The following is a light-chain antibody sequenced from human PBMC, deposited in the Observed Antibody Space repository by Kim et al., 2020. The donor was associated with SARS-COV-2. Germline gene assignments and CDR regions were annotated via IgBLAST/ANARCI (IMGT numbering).Light chain of an antibody. CDR2: RDT. V-gene: IGLV3-9*01. CDR1: NIGSKN. CDR3: QVWDSSTAV. J-gene: IGLJ3*02. Sequence: SVALGQTARITGGGNNIGSKNVYWYQQKPGQAPVLVIYRDTNRPSEIPERFSGSNSGNTATLTISRAQAGDEADYYCQVWDSSTAVFGGGTQLTVL.